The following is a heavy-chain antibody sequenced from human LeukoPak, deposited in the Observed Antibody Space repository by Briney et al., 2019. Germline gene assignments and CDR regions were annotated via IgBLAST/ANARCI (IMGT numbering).Heavy chain of an antibody. CDR1: GGSISSGGYY. CDR3: ARGRRIQLPPDY. D-gene: IGHD5-18*01. V-gene: IGHV4-30-2*01. J-gene: IGHJ4*02. CDR2: IYHSGST. Sequence: SETLSLTCTVSGGSISSGGYYWSWIRQPPGKGLEWIGYIYHSGSTYYNPSLKSRVTISVDRSKNQFSLKLSSVTAADTAVYYCARGRRIQLPPDYWGQGTLVTVSS.